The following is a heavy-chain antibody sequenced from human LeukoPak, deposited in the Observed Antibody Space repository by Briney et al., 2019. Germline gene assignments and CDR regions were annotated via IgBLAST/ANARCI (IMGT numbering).Heavy chain of an antibody. CDR1: GFTFSSYA. V-gene: IGHV3-64D*06. Sequence: PGGSLRLSCSASGFTFSSYAMHWVRQAPGKGLEHVSAISSNGGRTYYADSVKGRFTISRDNSRNTLYLQMSSLRAEDTAVYYCVKDFLVSSSGYSQGLTFDYWGQGTLVTVSS. J-gene: IGHJ4*02. D-gene: IGHD3-22*01. CDR2: ISSNGGRT. CDR3: VKDFLVSSSGYSQGLTFDY.